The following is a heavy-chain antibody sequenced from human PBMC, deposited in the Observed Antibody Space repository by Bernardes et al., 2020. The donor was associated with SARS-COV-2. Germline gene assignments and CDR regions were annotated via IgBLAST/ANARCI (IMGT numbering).Heavy chain of an antibody. V-gene: IGHV3-20*04. Sequence: GGSLRLSCAASGFTFEDYGMSWVRQAPGKGLEWVSGINRNGGNTGYTDSVKGRFTISRDNAKNSVYLQMTSLRDEDTAFYYCARQAGGFDYWGQGTLVTVSS. CDR2: INRNGGNT. CDR3: ARQAGGFDY. J-gene: IGHJ4*02. CDR1: GFTFEDYG. D-gene: IGHD3-10*01.